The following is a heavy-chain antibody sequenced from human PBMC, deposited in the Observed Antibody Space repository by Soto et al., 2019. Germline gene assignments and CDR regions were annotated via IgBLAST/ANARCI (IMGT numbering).Heavy chain of an antibody. V-gene: IGHV4-31*03. CDR1: GASISSGGYY. D-gene: IGHD2-21*01. Sequence: PSETLSLTCTVSGASISSGGYYWSWIRQLPGQGLEWIGYIYYSGTTSYNPSLKSRVTMSVDTSKNRFSLNLTSVTDADTAVYYCARGPGAYWFDPWGQGTLVTVSS. J-gene: IGHJ5*02. CDR3: ARGPGAYWFDP. CDR2: IYYSGTT.